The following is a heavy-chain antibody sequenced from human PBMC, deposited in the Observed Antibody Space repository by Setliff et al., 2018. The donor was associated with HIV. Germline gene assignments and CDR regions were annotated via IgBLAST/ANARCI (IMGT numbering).Heavy chain of an antibody. CDR1: GGSITSSTYY. Sequence: PSETLSLTCTVSGGSITSSTYYWDWIRQPPGKGLEWIGTVHYTGNTYHNPSLKSRVTISVEVSKNQISLKLTAVTAADSAVYYCAREADGIDFWGQGTLVTVSS. D-gene: IGHD2-15*01. CDR3: AREADGIDF. V-gene: IGHV4-39*02. J-gene: IGHJ4*02. CDR2: VHYTGNT.